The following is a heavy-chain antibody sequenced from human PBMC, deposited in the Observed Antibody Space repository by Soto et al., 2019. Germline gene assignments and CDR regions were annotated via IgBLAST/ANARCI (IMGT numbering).Heavy chain of an antibody. CDR1: GFTFSSYG. Sequence: QVQLVESGGGVVQPGRSLRLSCAASGFTFSSYGMHWVRQAPGKGLEWVAVIWYDGSNKYYADSVKGRFTISRDNSKNTLYLQMNSLRAEDTAVYYCARVWVVGGAFDIGGQGTMVTVSS. CDR3: ARVWVVGGAFDI. D-gene: IGHD2-2*01. J-gene: IGHJ3*02. V-gene: IGHV3-33*01. CDR2: IWYDGSNK.